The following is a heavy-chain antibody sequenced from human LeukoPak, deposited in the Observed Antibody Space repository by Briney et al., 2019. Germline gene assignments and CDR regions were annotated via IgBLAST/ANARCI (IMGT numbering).Heavy chain of an antibody. CDR3: ARERSDSSGYYYYFDY. CDR2: INAGNGNT. Sequence: ASVKVSCKASGYTFTSYAMHWVRQAPGQRLEWMGWINAGNGNTKYSQKFQGRVTITRDTSASTAYMELSSLRSEDTAVYYCARERSDSSGYYYYFDYWGQGTLVTVSS. J-gene: IGHJ4*02. V-gene: IGHV1-3*01. D-gene: IGHD3-22*01. CDR1: GYTFTSYA.